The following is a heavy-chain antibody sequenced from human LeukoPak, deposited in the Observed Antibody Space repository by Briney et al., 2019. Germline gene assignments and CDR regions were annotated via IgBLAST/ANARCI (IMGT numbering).Heavy chain of an antibody. CDR1: GFSFSSYA. CDR2: ICGGGHCT. D-gene: IGHD3-10*01. J-gene: IGHJ5*02. V-gene: IGHV3-23*01. Sequence: GGSLRLSCAASGFSFSSYAMSWVRQAPGKGLEWVSAICGGGHCTYYADSVKGRFTISRDNAKNSLFLLMSTLRAEDTAVYYCARGGSGSSWGQGTLVIVSS. CDR3: ARGGSGSS.